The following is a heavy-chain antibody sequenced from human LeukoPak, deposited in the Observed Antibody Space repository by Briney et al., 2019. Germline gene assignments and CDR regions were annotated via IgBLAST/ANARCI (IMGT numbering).Heavy chain of an antibody. CDR3: ARRAAALPGAFDI. J-gene: IGHJ3*02. CDR1: GYTFTSYG. Sequence: ASVKVSCKASGYTFTSYGINWVRQATGQGLEWMGWMNPNSGNTGYAQKFQGRVTMTRNTSISTAYMELSSLRSEDTAVYYCARRAAALPGAFDIWGQGTMVTVSS. CDR2: MNPNSGNT. D-gene: IGHD6-13*01. V-gene: IGHV1-8*01.